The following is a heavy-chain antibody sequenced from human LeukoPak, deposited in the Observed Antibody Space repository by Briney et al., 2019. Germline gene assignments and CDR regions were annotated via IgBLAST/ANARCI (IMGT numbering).Heavy chain of an antibody. Sequence: GGSLRLSCAASGFTFSSYSMNWVRQAPGKGLEWVSYISSSSSTIYYADSVKGRFTISRDNAKNSLYLQINSLRAEDTAVYYCARNYYGSGSYYPNDYWGQGTLVTVSS. CDR3: ARNYYGSGSYYPNDY. J-gene: IGHJ4*02. CDR1: GFTFSSYS. V-gene: IGHV3-48*04. CDR2: ISSSSSTI. D-gene: IGHD3-10*01.